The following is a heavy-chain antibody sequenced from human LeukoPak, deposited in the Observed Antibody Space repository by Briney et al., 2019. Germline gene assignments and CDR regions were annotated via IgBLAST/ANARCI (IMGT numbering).Heavy chain of an antibody. D-gene: IGHD3-22*01. J-gene: IGHJ6*03. CDR2: IKQDGSEK. Sequence: GGSLRLSCAASGFTFSSYWMTWVRQAPGKGLEWVANIKQDGSEKYNVDSVKGRFTISRDNAKNSLYLQMNSLRAEDTAVYYCARDSKTGLYYRRYHYMDVWGKGTTVTVSS. CDR1: GFTFSSYW. V-gene: IGHV3-7*01. CDR3: ARDSKTGLYYRRYHYMDV.